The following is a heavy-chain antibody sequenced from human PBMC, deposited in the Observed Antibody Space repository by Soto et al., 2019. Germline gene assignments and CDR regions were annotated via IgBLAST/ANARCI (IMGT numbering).Heavy chain of an antibody. CDR3: ASRIAARPVDY. Sequence: SETLSLTCAVYGGSFSGYYWSWIRQPPGKGLEWIGEINHSGSTNYSPSLKSRVTISVDTSKNRFSLKLSSVTAADTAVYYCASRIAARPVDYWGQGTLVTVSS. D-gene: IGHD6-6*01. CDR1: GGSFSGYY. CDR2: INHSGST. J-gene: IGHJ4*02. V-gene: IGHV4-34*01.